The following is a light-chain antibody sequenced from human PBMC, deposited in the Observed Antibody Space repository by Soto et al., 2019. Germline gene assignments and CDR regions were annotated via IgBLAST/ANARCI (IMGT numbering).Light chain of an antibody. CDR2: DVT. Sequence: QSALTQPASVSGSPGQSITISCTGTGSDVGGYNFVSWYQQYPGKAPKLMIYDVTNRPSGVSNRFSGSKSGNTASLTISGLQAEDEADYYCSSYARSNTLLFGGGTKLTVL. CDR1: GSDVGGYNF. CDR3: SSYARSNTLL. V-gene: IGLV2-14*03. J-gene: IGLJ2*01.